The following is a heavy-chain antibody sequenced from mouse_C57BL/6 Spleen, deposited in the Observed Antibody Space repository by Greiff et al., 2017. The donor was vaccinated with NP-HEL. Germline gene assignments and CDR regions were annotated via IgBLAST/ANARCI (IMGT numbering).Heavy chain of an antibody. CDR1: GYTFTSYW. CDR3: ARKEDYDYDEDY. V-gene: IGHV1-55*01. Sequence: QVQLQQPGAELVKPGASVKMSCKASGYTFTSYWITWVKQRPGQGLAWIGDIYPGSGSTNYNEKFKSKATLTVDTSSSTAYMQLSSLTSEDSAVYYCARKEDYDYDEDYWGQGTTLTVSS. D-gene: IGHD2-4*01. CDR2: IYPGSGST. J-gene: IGHJ2*01.